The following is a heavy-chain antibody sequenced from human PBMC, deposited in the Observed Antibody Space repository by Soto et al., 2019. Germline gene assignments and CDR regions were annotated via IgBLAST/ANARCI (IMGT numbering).Heavy chain of an antibody. Sequence: QVQLQESGPGLVKPSQTLSLTCTVSGGSISSGGYYWSWIRQHPGKGLEWIGYIYYSGSTYYNPSLKSRVTISVDTSKNQFSLKLSSVTAADTAVYYCARSGSSSHLSYYYYGMDVWGQGTTVTVSS. V-gene: IGHV4-31*03. D-gene: IGHD6-6*01. CDR1: GGSISSGGYY. J-gene: IGHJ6*02. CDR3: ARSGSSSHLSYYYYGMDV. CDR2: IYYSGST.